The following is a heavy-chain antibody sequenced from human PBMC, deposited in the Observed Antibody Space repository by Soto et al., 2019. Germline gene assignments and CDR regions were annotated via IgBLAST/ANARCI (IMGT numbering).Heavy chain of an antibody. J-gene: IGHJ6*03. CDR1: GFTFSNYW. Sequence: GGSLRLSCAASGFTFSNYWMHWVRRAPGKGLEWVSSISSRSSCRNYADSVKGRFTISRDNAKNSLYLPMNSLRAEDTAVYYCARGGKRDTTGYTDVWGKGTTVTVSS. V-gene: IGHV3-21*01. D-gene: IGHD7-27*01. CDR2: ISSRSSCR. CDR3: ARGGKRDTTGYTDV.